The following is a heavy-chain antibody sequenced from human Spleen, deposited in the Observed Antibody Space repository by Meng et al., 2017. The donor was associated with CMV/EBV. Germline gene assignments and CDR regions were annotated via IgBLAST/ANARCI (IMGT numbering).Heavy chain of an antibody. J-gene: IGHJ4*02. CDR3: AKVRSSWYYFDY. Sequence: AADGVTFSSCAMSGVRQAPGKGLEWVSGISGSGGSTYYADSVKGRFTISSDNSKNTLYLQMDSLRAEDTAVYYCAKVRSSWYYFDYWGQGTLVTVSS. D-gene: IGHD6-13*01. CDR2: ISGSGGST. V-gene: IGHV3-23*01. CDR1: GVTFSSCA.